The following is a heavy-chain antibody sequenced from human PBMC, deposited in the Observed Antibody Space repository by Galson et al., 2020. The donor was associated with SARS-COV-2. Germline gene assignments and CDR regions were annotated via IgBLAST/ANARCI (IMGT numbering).Heavy chain of an antibody. CDR2: ISYDGSNK. Sequence: QAGGSLRLSCAASGFTFSSYDMHWVRQAPGKGLEWVAVISYDGSNKYYADSVKGRFTISRDNSKNTLYLQMNSLRAEDTAVYYCASGLLLEFDYWGQGTLVTVSS. J-gene: IGHJ4*02. D-gene: IGHD2-15*01. CDR3: ASGLLLEFDY. V-gene: IGHV3-30*04. CDR1: GFTFSSYD.